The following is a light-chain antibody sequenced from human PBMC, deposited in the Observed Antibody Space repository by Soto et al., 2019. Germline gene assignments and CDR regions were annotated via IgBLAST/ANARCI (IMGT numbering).Light chain of an antibody. CDR2: DAS. Sequence: EIVFTPSPATLSLSPGERATLSCRASQSVSSYLAWYQQKPGQAPRLLIYDASNRATGIPDRFSGRGSGTDFTLTISRLQTEDFAVYYCQQYGSSPITFGQGTRLEIK. CDR3: QQYGSSPIT. V-gene: IGKV3-20*01. CDR1: QSVSSY. J-gene: IGKJ5*01.